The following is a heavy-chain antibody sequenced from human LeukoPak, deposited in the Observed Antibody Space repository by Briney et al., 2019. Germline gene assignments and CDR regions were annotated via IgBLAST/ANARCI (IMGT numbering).Heavy chain of an antibody. Sequence: GSSVKVSCKASGGTFSSYAISWVRQAPGQGLEWMGRIIPILGIANYAQKFQGRVTITADKSTSTAYMELSSLRSEDTAVYYCARDPHIVVVPAAKKVWFDPWSQGTLVTVSS. V-gene: IGHV1-69*04. CDR3: ARDPHIVVVPAAKKVWFDP. J-gene: IGHJ5*02. CDR1: GGTFSSYA. D-gene: IGHD2-2*01. CDR2: IIPILGIA.